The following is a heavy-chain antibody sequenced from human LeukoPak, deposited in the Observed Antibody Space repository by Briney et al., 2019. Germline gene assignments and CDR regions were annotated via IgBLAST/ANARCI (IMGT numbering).Heavy chain of an antibody. D-gene: IGHD4-23*01. CDR1: GYTFTSYG. CDR3: ARDRNGGNSDY. J-gene: IGHJ4*02. V-gene: IGHV1-18*01. Sequence: ASVKVSCKASGYTFTSYGVSRVRQAPGQGLEWMGWSSTYNGNTNYAQKFLGRVTMTTDTSTSTAYMELRSLRSDDTAVYYCARDRNGGNSDYWGQGTLVTVSS. CDR2: SSTYNGNT.